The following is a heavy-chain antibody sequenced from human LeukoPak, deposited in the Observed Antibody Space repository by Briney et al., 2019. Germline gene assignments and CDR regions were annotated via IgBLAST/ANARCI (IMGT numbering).Heavy chain of an antibody. J-gene: IGHJ4*02. CDR3: VRDPLSYYPKYYFDY. CDR1: GFTFSSYA. D-gene: IGHD1-26*01. Sequence: GGSLRLSCAASGFTFSSYAMHWVRQAPGKGLEWVAVISYDGSNKYYADSVKGRFTISRDNSKNTLYLQMNSLRAEDTAVYYCVRDPLSYYPKYYFDYWGQGTLVTVSS. CDR2: ISYDGSNK. V-gene: IGHV3-30*04.